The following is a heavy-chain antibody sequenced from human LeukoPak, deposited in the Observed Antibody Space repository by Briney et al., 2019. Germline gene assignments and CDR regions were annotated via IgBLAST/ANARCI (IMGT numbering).Heavy chain of an antibody. D-gene: IGHD3-22*01. Sequence: GGSLRLSCAASGFTFSSYAMSWVRQAPGKGLEWVSAISGSGGSTYYADSVKGRFTISRDNSKNTLCLQMNSLRAEDTAVYYCAKVMDSGYDTYYYDSSGYSYFDYWGQGTLVTVSS. CDR3: AKVMDSGYDTYYYDSSGYSYFDY. CDR2: ISGSGGST. J-gene: IGHJ4*02. CDR1: GFTFSSYA. V-gene: IGHV3-23*01.